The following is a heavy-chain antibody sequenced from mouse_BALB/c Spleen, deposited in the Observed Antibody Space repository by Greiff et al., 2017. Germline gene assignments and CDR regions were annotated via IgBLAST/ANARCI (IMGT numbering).Heavy chain of an antibody. CDR1: GYTFTSYV. CDR3: ARSVTIYGYDADY. V-gene: IGHV1-14*01. CDR2: INPYNDGT. J-gene: IGHJ2*01. Sequence: EVQLQQSGPELVKPGASVKMSCKASGYTFTSYVMHWVKQKPGQGLEWIGYINPYNDGTKYNEKFKGKATLTSDKSSSTAYMELSSLTSEDSAVYYCARSVTIYGYDADYWGQGTTLTVSS. D-gene: IGHD2-2*01.